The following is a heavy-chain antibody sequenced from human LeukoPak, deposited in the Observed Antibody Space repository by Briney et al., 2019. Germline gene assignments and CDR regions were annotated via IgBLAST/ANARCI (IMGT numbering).Heavy chain of an antibody. Sequence: GGSLRLSCAASGFTFSSYEMNWVRQAPGKGLEWVSYISSSGSTIYYADSVKGRFTISRDNSKNTLYLQMTSLRAEDTAVYYCALQRTLWQQLLDYWGQGTLVTVSS. J-gene: IGHJ4*02. D-gene: IGHD5-24*01. CDR2: ISSSGSTI. CDR1: GFTFSSYE. CDR3: ALQRTLWQQLLDY. V-gene: IGHV3-48*03.